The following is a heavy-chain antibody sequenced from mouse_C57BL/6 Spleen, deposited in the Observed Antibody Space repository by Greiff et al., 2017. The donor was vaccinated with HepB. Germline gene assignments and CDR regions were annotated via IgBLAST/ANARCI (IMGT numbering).Heavy chain of an antibody. D-gene: IGHD2-4*01. CDR1: GFTFSDYG. Sequence: EVMLVESGGGLVKPGGSLKLSCAASGFTFSDYGMHWVRQAPEKGLEWVAYISSGSSTIYYADTVKGRFTISRDNAKNTLFLQMTSLRSEDTAMYYCARPMITTGSYYYAMDYWGQGTSVTVSS. J-gene: IGHJ4*01. CDR3: ARPMITTGSYYYAMDY. V-gene: IGHV5-17*01. CDR2: ISSGSSTI.